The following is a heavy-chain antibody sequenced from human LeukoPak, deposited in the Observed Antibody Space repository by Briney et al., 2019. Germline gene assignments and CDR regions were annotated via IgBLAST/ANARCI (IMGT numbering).Heavy chain of an antibody. Sequence: PGGSLRLSCAASGFTFSNYAMSWVRQAPGKGLEWVSAISGSGGSTYYADSVKGRFTISRDNSKNTLYLQMNSLSAEDTAVYYCAKDTRYCSDGSCNSLSIGYWGQGTLVTVSS. D-gene: IGHD2-15*01. CDR2: ISGSGGST. V-gene: IGHV3-23*01. J-gene: IGHJ4*02. CDR1: GFTFSNYA. CDR3: AKDTRYCSDGSCNSLSIGY.